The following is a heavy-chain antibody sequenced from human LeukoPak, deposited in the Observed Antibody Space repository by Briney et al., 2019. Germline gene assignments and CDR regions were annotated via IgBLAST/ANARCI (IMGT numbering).Heavy chain of an antibody. CDR2: IHHSGTT. CDR3: ARGDDAAAGTIDI. D-gene: IGHD6-13*01. J-gene: IGHJ3*02. CDR1: GGSVSRGSYY. Sequence: PSETLSLTCTVSGGSVSRGSYYWSWTRQPPGKGLEWIGYIHHSGTTNYSPSLKSRVTISVDMSKNQFFLNLTSVTAADTAVYYCARGDDAAAGTIDIWGQGTMVTVSS. V-gene: IGHV4-61*01.